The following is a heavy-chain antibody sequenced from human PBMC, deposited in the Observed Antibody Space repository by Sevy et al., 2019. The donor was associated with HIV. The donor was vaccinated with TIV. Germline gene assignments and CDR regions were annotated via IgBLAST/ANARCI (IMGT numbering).Heavy chain of an antibody. CDR2: IKQDGSEK. D-gene: IGHD3-16*02. Sequence: GGSLRLSCAASGFTFSSYWMSWVRQAPGKGLEWVANIKQDGSEKYYVDSVKGRFTISRDNAKNSLYLQMNSLRAEDTAVYYCARDVIGYDYVWGSYRSTTYYYYGMDVWGQGTTVTVSP. CDR3: ARDVIGYDYVWGSYRSTTYYYYGMDV. V-gene: IGHV3-7*01. J-gene: IGHJ6*01. CDR1: GFTFSSYW.